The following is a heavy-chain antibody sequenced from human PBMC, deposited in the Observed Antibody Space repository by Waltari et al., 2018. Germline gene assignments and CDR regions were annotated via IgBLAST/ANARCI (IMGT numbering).Heavy chain of an antibody. CDR1: GGSISSSSYY. CDR2: IYYSGST. V-gene: IGHV4-39*07. D-gene: IGHD6-6*01. CDR3: ARDLGSSSILDY. J-gene: IGHJ4*02. Sequence: QLQLQESGPGLVKPSETLSLTCTVSGGSISSSSYYWGWIRQPPGKGLEWIGSIYYSGSTYYKPSLKSRVTISVDTSKNQFSLKLSSVTAADTAVYYCARDLGSSSILDYWGQGTLVTVSS.